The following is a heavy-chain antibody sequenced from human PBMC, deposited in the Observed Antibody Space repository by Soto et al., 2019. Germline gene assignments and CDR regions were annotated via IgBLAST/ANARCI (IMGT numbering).Heavy chain of an antibody. Sequence: QVQLVESGGGVVQPGRSLRLSCAASGFTFSSYGMHWVRQAPGKGLEWVAVISYDGRNKYYADSVKGRFTISRDNSRNTLYLQMNSLRAEDTAVYYCAKDYSNRLRYFDHWGRGTLVTVSS. V-gene: IGHV3-30*18. J-gene: IGHJ2*01. CDR3: AKDYSNRLRYFDH. CDR1: GFTFSSYG. CDR2: ISYDGRNK. D-gene: IGHD6-13*01.